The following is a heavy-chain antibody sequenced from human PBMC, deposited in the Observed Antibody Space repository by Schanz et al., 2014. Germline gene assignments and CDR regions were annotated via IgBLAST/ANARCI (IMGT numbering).Heavy chain of an antibody. V-gene: IGHV3-23*01. CDR3: AKDSCSSTTCYGYGMDV. Sequence: AQLMESGGGVVQPGGSLRLSCAASGFTFSSYGMSWVRQGPGKGLEWVSGISGGGGTRNYADSVKGRFTVFRDNSKRTLYLEINDPRAEDTAVYYCAKDSCSSTTCYGYGMDVWGQGSTVTVSS. D-gene: IGHD2-2*01. CDR1: GFTFSSYG. CDR2: ISGGGGTR. J-gene: IGHJ6*02.